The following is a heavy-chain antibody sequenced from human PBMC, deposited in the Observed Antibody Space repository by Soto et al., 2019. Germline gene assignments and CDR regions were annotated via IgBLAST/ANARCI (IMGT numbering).Heavy chain of an antibody. D-gene: IGHD3-22*01. Sequence: NPSETLSLTCAVSGYSISTHYYWGWIRQPPGKGLEWIGSIYHSGNIYYDPSLRRRVTMSLDAAKNQFSLNLTSVTATDTAVYYCARAAYYYRSSAFSEEGWFDPWSQGTLVTVSS. CDR3: ARAAYYYRSSAFSEEGWFDP. CDR2: IYHSGNI. J-gene: IGHJ5*02. CDR1: GYSISTHYY. V-gene: IGHV4-38-2*01.